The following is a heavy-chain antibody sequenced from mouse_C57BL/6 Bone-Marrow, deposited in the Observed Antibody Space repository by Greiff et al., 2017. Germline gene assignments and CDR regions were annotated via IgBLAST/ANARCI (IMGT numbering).Heavy chain of an antibody. CDR1: GYTFTSYW. D-gene: IGHD1-1*01. J-gene: IGHJ2*01. V-gene: IGHV1-55*01. CDR3: VITTVDPLDY. Sequence: VQLQQPGAELVKPGASVKMSCKASGYTFTSYWITWVKQRPGQGLEWIGDIYPGSGSTNYNEKFKSKATLTVDTSSSNAYMQLRSLTSEDSAVYYCVITTVDPLDYWGQGTTLTVSS. CDR2: IYPGSGST.